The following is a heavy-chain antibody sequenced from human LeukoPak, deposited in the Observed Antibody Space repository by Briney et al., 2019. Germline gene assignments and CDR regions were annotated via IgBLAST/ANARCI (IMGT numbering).Heavy chain of an antibody. Sequence: SGTLSLTCTASGGSISSYYWSWIRQPPGKGLEWIGYIYYSGSTNYNPSLKSRVTISVDTSKNQFSLKLSSVTAADTAVYYCASSGASSGWYFDYWGQGTLVTVSS. V-gene: IGHV4-59*01. CDR3: ASSGASSGWYFDY. CDR1: GGSISSYY. J-gene: IGHJ4*02. CDR2: IYYSGST. D-gene: IGHD6-19*01.